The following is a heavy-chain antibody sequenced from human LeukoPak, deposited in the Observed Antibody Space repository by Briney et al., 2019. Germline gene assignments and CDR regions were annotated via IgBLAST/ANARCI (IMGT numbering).Heavy chain of an antibody. CDR2: IRSISSTI. J-gene: IGHJ4*02. Sequence: GGSLRLSCAASGFTFSSYAMNWGRHAPGKGPEGSSDIRSISSTIYHADSVKGRFTISRDHAKNSLYLQMNSLRDEDTAVYYCARSYSFDYWGQGTLVTVSS. V-gene: IGHV3-48*02. D-gene: IGHD2-21*01. CDR1: GFTFSSYA. CDR3: ARSYSFDY.